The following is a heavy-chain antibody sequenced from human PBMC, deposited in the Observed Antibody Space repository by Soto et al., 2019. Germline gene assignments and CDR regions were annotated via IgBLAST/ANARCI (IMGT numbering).Heavy chain of an antibody. D-gene: IGHD2-15*01. CDR3: AREYCSGGSCYYDDY. CDR1: GGTFRSYT. J-gene: IGHJ4*02. V-gene: IGHV1-69*04. Sequence: SVKVYCKASGGTFRSYTTSWVRQVPGQGLEWMGRIIPILGIANYAQKFQGRVTITADKSTSTAYIELSSLRSEDTAVYYCAREYCSGGSCYYDDYWGQGTLVTVSS. CDR2: IIPILGIA.